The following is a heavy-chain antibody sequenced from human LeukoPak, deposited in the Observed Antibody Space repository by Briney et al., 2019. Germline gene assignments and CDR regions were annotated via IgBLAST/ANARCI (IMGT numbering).Heavy chain of an antibody. Sequence: GGSLRLSCRASASGDDFSSHSMNWVRQAPGKGLEWISYIHSSGNYIFDAASVKGRFTVSRDNARNSLYLQMNSLRVEDTAMYYCAREWNSRATFDYWGQGTLVTISS. D-gene: IGHD1-1*01. CDR3: AREWNSRATFDY. V-gene: IGHV3-21*05. CDR2: IHSSGNYI. CDR1: ASGDDFSSHS. J-gene: IGHJ4*02.